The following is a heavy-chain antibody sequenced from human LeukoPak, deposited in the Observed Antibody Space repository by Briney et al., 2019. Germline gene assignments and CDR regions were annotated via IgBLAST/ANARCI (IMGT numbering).Heavy chain of an antibody. CDR3: ARDHPPDYGFDY. CDR1: GFTFSSYG. CDR2: IWYDGSNK. Sequence: AGGSLRLSCAASGFTFSSYGMHWVRQAPGKGLEWVAVIWYDGSNKYYADSVKGRFTISRDNSKNTLYLQMNSLRAEDTAVYYCARDHPPDYGFDYWGQGTLVTVSS. J-gene: IGHJ4*02. D-gene: IGHD4-17*01. V-gene: IGHV3-33*01.